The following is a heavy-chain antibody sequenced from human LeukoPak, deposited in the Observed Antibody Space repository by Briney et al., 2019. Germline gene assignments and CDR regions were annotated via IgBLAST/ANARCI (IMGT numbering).Heavy chain of an antibody. J-gene: IGHJ5*02. V-gene: IGHV1-46*01. CDR3: ARDTGSYLASS. Sequence: GSSVKVSCKDSGYTLTSNNMHWVRQAPAQGLEWMGIIYPSSGYTRYAQKFQGRVTLTRDTSTSTVYMELSSLRSEDNAMYYCARDTGSYLASSWAQGTLVTVS. D-gene: IGHD1-26*01. CDR1: GYTLTSNN. CDR2: IYPSSGYT.